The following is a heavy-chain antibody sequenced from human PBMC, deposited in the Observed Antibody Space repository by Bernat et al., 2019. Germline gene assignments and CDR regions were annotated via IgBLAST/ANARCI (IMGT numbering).Heavy chain of an antibody. Sequence: EVQLVETGGGLIQPGGSLRLSCAASGFTVSSNYMSWVRQAPGKGLEWVSVIYSGGSTYYAASVKGRFTISRDNSKNTLYLQMNSLRAEDTAVYYCARGGSSSANNWFDPWGQGTLVTVSS. D-gene: IGHD6-6*01. V-gene: IGHV3-53*05. CDR3: ARGGSSSANNWFDP. CDR2: IYSGGST. CDR1: GFTVSSNY. J-gene: IGHJ5*02.